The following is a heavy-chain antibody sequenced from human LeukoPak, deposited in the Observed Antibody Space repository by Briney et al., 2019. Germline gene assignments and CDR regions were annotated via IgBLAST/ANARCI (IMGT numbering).Heavy chain of an antibody. Sequence: SETLSLTCSVSSGSISSPLHYWGWIRQPPGKGLEWIGSIFYTGSTYYNPSLKSRVTISVDTSKNQFSLKLNSVTAADTAVYYCARRGLEWLLGASHVFDIWGQGTMVTVSS. J-gene: IGHJ3*02. CDR2: IFYTGST. CDR1: SGSISSPLHY. D-gene: IGHD3-3*01. CDR3: ARRGLEWLLGASHVFDI. V-gene: IGHV4-39*07.